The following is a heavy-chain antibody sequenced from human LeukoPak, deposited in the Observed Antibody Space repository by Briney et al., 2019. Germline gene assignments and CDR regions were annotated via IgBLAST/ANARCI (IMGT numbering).Heavy chain of an antibody. D-gene: IGHD6-19*01. CDR3: ARYSSGWRSFDI. Sequence: SETLSLTCTVSGGSISSYYWSWIRQPPGKGLEWIGYIYYSGSTNYNPSLKSRLTMSVDTSKSQFSLKLSSVTAADTAVYYCARYSSGWRSFDIWGQGTMVTVSS. CDR2: IYYSGST. J-gene: IGHJ3*02. CDR1: GGSISSYY. V-gene: IGHV4-59*01.